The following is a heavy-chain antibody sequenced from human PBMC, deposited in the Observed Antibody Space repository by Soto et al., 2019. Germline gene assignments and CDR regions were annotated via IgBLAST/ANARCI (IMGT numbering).Heavy chain of an antibody. CDR2: ISGSGGSA. V-gene: IGHV3-23*01. D-gene: IGHD3-3*01. J-gene: IGHJ4*02. CDR1: GFTFSGYA. CDR3: AKPTYYEFWNGSGPFDY. Sequence: EVQLLESGGGFIQPGGSLRLSCAASGFTFSGYAMSWVRQAPGKGLEWVSGISGSGGSAYYADSVKGRFTISRDNSKNTVYLQMHSLRAEDTPVYFCAKPTYYEFWNGSGPFDYLGQGTLVTVSS.